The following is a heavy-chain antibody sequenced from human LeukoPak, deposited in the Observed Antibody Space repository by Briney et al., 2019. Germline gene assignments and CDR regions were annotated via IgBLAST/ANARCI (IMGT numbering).Heavy chain of an antibody. Sequence: PGGSLRLSCAASGFTFSRYWMSWVRQTPGKGLEWVANIKEDGGEKYYVDSVKGRFTISRDNAKSSLFLQMNSLRTEDTAVYYCAREDRRGFDYWGQGTLVTVSS. CDR2: IKEDGGEK. J-gene: IGHJ4*02. CDR3: AREDRRGFDY. V-gene: IGHV3-7*03. CDR1: GFTFSRYW.